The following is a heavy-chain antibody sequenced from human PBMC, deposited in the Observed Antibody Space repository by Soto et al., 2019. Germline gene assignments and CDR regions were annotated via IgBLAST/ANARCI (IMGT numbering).Heavy chain of an antibody. Sequence: HLVQSGPEVKKPGSSVKVSCKISAGTFSSYGINWVRQVPGQGLEWMGATIPIFATTNYAQKFQGRVTITADESTNTAYMELSSLRSDDTAVYYCARASGYVSGWYHDYWGQGTRVTVSS. CDR1: AGTFSSYG. CDR3: ARASGYVSGWYHDY. D-gene: IGHD6-19*01. J-gene: IGHJ4*02. CDR2: TIPIFATT. V-gene: IGHV1-69*01.